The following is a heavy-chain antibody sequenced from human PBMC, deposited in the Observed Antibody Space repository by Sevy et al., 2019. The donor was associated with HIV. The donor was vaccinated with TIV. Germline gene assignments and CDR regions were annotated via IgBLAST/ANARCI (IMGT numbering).Heavy chain of an antibody. Sequence: GGSLRLSCAASGFTFDDYTMHWVRQAPGKGLEWVSLISWDGGSTYYADSVKVRFTISRDNSKNSLYLQMNSLRTEDTALYYCAKDTRYCSGGSCYLEVGAFDIWGQGTMVTVSS. V-gene: IGHV3-43*01. CDR3: AKDTRYCSGGSCYLEVGAFDI. CDR1: GFTFDDYT. D-gene: IGHD2-15*01. J-gene: IGHJ3*02. CDR2: ISWDGGST.